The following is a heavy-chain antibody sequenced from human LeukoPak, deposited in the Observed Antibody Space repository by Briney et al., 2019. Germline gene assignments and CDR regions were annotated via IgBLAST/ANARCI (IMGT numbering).Heavy chain of an antibody. V-gene: IGHV1-3*01. CDR1: GYTFTSYA. CDR3: ARDGPPSYSSSWYPY. Sequence: ASVKVSCKASGYTFTSYAMHWVRQAPGQRLEWMGWINAGNGNTKYSQKFQGRVTITRDTSASTAYMELSSLRSEDTAVYYCARDGPPSYSSSWYPYWGQGTLVTVSS. J-gene: IGHJ4*02. D-gene: IGHD6-13*01. CDR2: INAGNGNT.